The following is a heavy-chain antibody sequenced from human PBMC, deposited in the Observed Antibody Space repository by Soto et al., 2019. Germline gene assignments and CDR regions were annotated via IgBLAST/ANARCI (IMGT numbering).Heavy chain of an antibody. CDR1: GYTFTSYY. J-gene: IGHJ3*02. D-gene: IGHD3-22*01. V-gene: IGHV1-46*01. CDR3: ARARERITMIVVVPLLWTDAFDI. Sequence: AASVKVSCKASGYTFTSYYMHWVRQAPGQGLEWMGIINPSGGSTSYAQKFQGRVTMTRDTSTSTVYMELSSLRSEDTAVYYCARARERITMIVVVPLLWTDAFDIWGQGTMVTVSS. CDR2: INPSGGST.